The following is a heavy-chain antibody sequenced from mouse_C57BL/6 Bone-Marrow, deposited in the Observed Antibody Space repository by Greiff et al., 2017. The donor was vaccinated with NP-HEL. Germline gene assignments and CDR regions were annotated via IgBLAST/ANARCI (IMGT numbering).Heavy chain of an antibody. Sequence: EVQLQQSGTVLARPGASVKMSCKTSGYTFTSYWMHWVKQRPGQGLEWIGAIYPGNSDTSYNQKFKGKAKLTAVTSASTAYMELSSLTNEDSAVYYCTRSLWLLLLFDYWGQGTTLTVSS. CDR1: GYTFTSYW. V-gene: IGHV1-5*01. CDR3: TRSLWLLLLFDY. J-gene: IGHJ2*01. CDR2: IYPGNSDT. D-gene: IGHD2-3*01.